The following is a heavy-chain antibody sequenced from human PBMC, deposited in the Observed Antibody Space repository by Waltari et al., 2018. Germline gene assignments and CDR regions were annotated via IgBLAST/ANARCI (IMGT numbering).Heavy chain of an antibody. CDR2: MSSSISTI. D-gene: IGHD3-16*02. J-gene: IGHJ4*02. V-gene: IGHV3-48*01. CDR1: GFTFSSYS. CDR3: ARIFGGVIPLVY. Sequence: EVQLVESGGGLVQPGGSLRFACAPSGFTFSSYSMNGVRQVPGKGFELVSYMSSSISTIYYAYSVKGRFTISRDNAKNSLYLQMNSLRAEDTAVYYFARIFGGVIPLVYWGQGTLVTVSS.